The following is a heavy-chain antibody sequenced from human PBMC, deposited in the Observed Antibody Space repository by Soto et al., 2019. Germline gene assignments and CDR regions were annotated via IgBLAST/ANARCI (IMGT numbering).Heavy chain of an antibody. CDR1: GGTFSSYA. D-gene: IGHD1-1*01. CDR3: ASQVGNDSTYSDGLAV. J-gene: IGHJ6*02. V-gene: IGHV1-69*13. Sequence: SVKVSCKASGGTFSSYAISWVRQAPGQGLEWMGGIIPIFGTATYAQKFPGRVTITADESTSTAYMELSCLRSEDTAVYYCASQVGNDSTYSDGLAVWGPGPTDVVS. CDR2: IIPIFGTA.